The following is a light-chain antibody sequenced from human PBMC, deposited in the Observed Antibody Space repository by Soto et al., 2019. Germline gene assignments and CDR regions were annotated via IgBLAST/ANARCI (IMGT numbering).Light chain of an antibody. CDR3: MQGTHWPRT. J-gene: IGKJ1*01. CDR1: QSLGYSDGKTY. V-gene: IGKV2-30*01. CDR2: KVS. Sequence: DVVMPQSPLSLPVTLGQPASISCRSSQSLGYSDGKTYLNWFQQRQGRSPRRIIYKVSNRDSGVPGRSSGSGPGTDFTLKISRVEAEDVWVYDCMQGTHWPRTFGQRTKVDSK.